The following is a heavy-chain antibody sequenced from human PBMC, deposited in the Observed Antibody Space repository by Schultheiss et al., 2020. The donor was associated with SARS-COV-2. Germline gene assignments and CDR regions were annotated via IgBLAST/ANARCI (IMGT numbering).Heavy chain of an antibody. CDR1: GFTFSSYG. V-gene: IGHV3-30*18. Sequence: GGSLRLSCAASGFTFSSYGMHWVRQAPGKGLEWVAVISYDGSNKYYADSVKGRFTISRDNSKNTLYLQMNSLRAEDTAVYYCAKEDQKFYRPFDYWGQGTLVTVSS. CDR2: ISYDGSNK. D-gene: IGHD2/OR15-2a*01. J-gene: IGHJ4*02. CDR3: AKEDQKFYRPFDY.